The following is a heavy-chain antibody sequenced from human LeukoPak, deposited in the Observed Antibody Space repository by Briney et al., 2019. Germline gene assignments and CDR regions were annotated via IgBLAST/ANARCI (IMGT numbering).Heavy chain of an antibody. CDR1: GYTFTIYD. V-gene: IGHV1-8*03. D-gene: IGHD6-6*01. CDR3: ARGVRIDY. Sequence: ASVKVSFTASGYTFTIYDINWVRQAPGQGLEWMGWMNPNSGNTGYAQKFQGRGTITRNTSISTAYMDLSSLRSEDTGVYYCARGVRIDYWGQGTLVTVSS. CDR2: MNPNSGNT. J-gene: IGHJ4*02.